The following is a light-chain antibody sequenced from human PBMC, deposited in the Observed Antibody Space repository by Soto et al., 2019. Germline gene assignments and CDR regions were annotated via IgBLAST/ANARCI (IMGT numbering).Light chain of an antibody. CDR2: EVS. CDR3: SSYTSGSTWV. J-gene: IGLJ3*02. CDR1: SSDGGGYNY. V-gene: IGLV2-14*01. Sequence: QSALTQPASVSGSPGQSITISCTGTSSDGGGYNYVSWYQQHPGKAPKLMIYEVSNRAAGVSNRFSGSKSGNTASLTISGLQAEDEADYYCSSYTSGSTWVFGGGTKVTVL.